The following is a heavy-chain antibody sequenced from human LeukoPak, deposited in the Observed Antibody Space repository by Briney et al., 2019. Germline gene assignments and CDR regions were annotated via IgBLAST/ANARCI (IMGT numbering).Heavy chain of an antibody. CDR3: ARDTIGIGLRLGEYTDY. J-gene: IGHJ4*02. D-gene: IGHD3-16*01. CDR2: IYYSGST. CDR1: GGSISSGSYF. Sequence: SETLPLTCSVSGGSISSGSYFWGWIRQPPGKGLEWIGSIYYSGSTYYTPSLKSRFNISIDTSKTQFFLKLSSVTAADTAVYYCARDTIGIGLRLGEYTDYWGQGTLVTVSS. V-gene: IGHV4-39*07.